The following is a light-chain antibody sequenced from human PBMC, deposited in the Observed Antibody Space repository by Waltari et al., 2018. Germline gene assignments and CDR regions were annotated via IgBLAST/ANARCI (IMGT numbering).Light chain of an antibody. CDR1: SGRLSSHY. V-gene: IGLV6-57*04. CDR2: EDN. Sequence: NFMLPQPLSVSDSPGNSLTLSSTRSSGRLSSHYVHGDQQRPSRAPITVIYEDNERPSGVPDRFSGSIDSSSNSASLTISGLKTEDEADYYCQSYNSSNVIFGGGTKLTVL. CDR3: QSYNSSNVI. J-gene: IGLJ2*01.